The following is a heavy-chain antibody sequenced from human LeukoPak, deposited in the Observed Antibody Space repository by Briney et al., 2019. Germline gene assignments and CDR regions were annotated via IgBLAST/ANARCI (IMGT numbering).Heavy chain of an antibody. D-gene: IGHD5-18*01. CDR3: AREVDTATVTGAFDI. V-gene: IGHV4-59*12. CDR1: GGSISSYY. Sequence: TSETLSLTCTVSGGSISSYYWSWIRQPPGKGLEWVGYIYYSGSTNYNPSLKSRVTISVDTSKNQFSLKLSSVTAADTDVYYCAREVDTATVTGAFDIWGQGTMVTVSS. J-gene: IGHJ3*02. CDR2: IYYSGST.